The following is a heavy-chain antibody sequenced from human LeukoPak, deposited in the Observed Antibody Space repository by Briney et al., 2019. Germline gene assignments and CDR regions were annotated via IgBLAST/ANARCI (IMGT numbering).Heavy chain of an antibody. V-gene: IGHV4-34*01. CDR1: GGSFSGYY. CDR3: ARAGIAAGRWFDP. J-gene: IGHJ5*02. D-gene: IGHD6-13*01. Sequence: SETLSLTCAVYGGSFSGYYWSWIRQPPGKGLEWIGEINHSGSTNYNPSLKSRVTISVDTSRNQFSLKLSSVTAADTAVYYCARAGIAAGRWFDPWGQGTLVTVSS. CDR2: INHSGST.